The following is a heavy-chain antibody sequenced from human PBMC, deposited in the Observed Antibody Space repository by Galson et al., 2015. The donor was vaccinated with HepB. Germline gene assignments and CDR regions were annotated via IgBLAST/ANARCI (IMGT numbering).Heavy chain of an antibody. D-gene: IGHD5-18*01. Sequence: SLRLSCAASGFTFSSYAMSWVRQAPGKGLEWVSAISGSGGSTYYADSVKGRFTISRDNSKNTLYLQMNSLRAEDTAVYYCAKDPWVRRGYSYGYGGFDYWGQGTLVTVSS. CDR3: AKDPWVRRGYSYGYGGFDY. V-gene: IGHV3-23*01. J-gene: IGHJ4*02. CDR1: GFTFSSYA. CDR2: ISGSGGST.